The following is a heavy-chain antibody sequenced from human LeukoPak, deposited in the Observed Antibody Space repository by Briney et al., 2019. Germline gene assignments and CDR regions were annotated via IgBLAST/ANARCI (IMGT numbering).Heavy chain of an antibody. CDR2: MNPNSGNT. CDR1: GYTFTSYD. D-gene: IGHD3-9*01. CDR3: ARVRGILTGYYLYYYYMDV. V-gene: IGHV1-8*03. Sequence: ASVKVSCKASGYTFTSYDINWVRQATGQGLEWMGWMNPNSGNTGYAQKFQGRVTITRNTSISTAYMELSSLRSEDTAVYSCARVRGILTGYYLYYYYMDVWGNGTTVTVSS. J-gene: IGHJ6*03.